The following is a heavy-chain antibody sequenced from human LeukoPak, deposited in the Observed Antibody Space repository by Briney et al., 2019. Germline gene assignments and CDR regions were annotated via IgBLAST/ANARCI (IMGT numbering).Heavy chain of an antibody. CDR1: GGTFSSYA. V-gene: IGHV1-69*13. CDR3: ARHRPAKHYYDSSAYSPFDY. Sequence: SVKVSCKASGGTFSSYAWVRQAPGQGLEWMGGIIPMFGTAKYAQKFQGRVTITADESTSTAYMELSSLRSEDTAVYYCARHRPAKHYYDSSAYSPFDYWGQGTLVTVSS. J-gene: IGHJ4*02. D-gene: IGHD3-22*01. CDR2: IIPMFGTA.